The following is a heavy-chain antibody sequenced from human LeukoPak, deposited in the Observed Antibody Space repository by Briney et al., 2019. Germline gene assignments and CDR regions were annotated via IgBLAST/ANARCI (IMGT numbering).Heavy chain of an antibody. CDR3: ARLPLGAFGEVLNFDA. CDR1: RGFFSGYY. CDR2: INDSGTT. Sequence: SETLSLTCDISRGFFSGYYWGWIRQPPGKGLEWIGDINDSGTTKYNPTLKSRVTISVDTSKNQFSLKVKSVTGADTAVYYCARLPLGAFGEVLNFDAWGEGSLVTVS. J-gene: IGHJ4*02. V-gene: IGHV4-34*01. D-gene: IGHD3-10*01.